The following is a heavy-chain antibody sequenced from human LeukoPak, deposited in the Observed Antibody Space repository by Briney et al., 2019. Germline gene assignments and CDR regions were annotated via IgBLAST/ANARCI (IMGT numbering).Heavy chain of an antibody. Sequence: GGSLRLSCAASGFTFSSYSMNWVRQAPGKGLEGVSSISSSSSYIYYADSVKGRFTISRDNAKNSLYLQMNSLRAEDTAVYYCARDLVDGYYDSSGYWDYWGQGTLVTVSS. V-gene: IGHV3-21*01. CDR2: ISSSSSYI. J-gene: IGHJ4*02. CDR1: GFTFSSYS. CDR3: ARDLVDGYYDSSGYWDY. D-gene: IGHD3-22*01.